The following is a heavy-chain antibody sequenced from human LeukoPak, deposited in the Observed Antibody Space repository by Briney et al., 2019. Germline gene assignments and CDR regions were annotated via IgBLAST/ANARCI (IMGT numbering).Heavy chain of an antibody. Sequence: GGSLRLSCAASGFTFSSYGIHWVRQAPGKGLEWVAVISYDGRNKHYADSVKGRFTISRDYSKNTLYLQMNSLRAEDTAVYYCARAFCSGGSCYYFDYWGQGTLVTVSS. V-gene: IGHV3-30*03. CDR2: ISYDGRNK. CDR3: ARAFCSGGSCYYFDY. D-gene: IGHD2-15*01. CDR1: GFTFSSYG. J-gene: IGHJ4*02.